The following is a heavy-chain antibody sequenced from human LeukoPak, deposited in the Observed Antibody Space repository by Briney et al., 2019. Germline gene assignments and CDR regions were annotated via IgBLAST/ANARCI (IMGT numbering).Heavy chain of an antibody. J-gene: IGHJ6*02. Sequence: PSETLSLTCDVSGGSTINYYWSWIRQPPGKGLEWIGYIYYSGSTYYNPSLKSRVTISVDTSKNQFSLKLSSVTAADTAVYYCARVLLWFGELVPYYGMDVWGQGTTVTVSS. CDR3: ARVLLWFGELVPYYGMDV. D-gene: IGHD3-10*01. CDR2: IYYSGST. CDR1: GGSTINYY. V-gene: IGHV4-30-4*01.